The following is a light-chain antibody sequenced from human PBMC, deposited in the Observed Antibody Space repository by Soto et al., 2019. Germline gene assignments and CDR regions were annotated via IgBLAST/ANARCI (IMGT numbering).Light chain of an antibody. CDR1: SSDVGAYNY. CDR3: NSFAGSAHVV. Sequence: QYVLAQPPSASGSPGQSVTISCTGTSSDVGAYNYVSWYQQHPGKAPKLIIYDVSQRPSGVPDRFSGSKSGNTASLTVSGLQAEDEAVYYCNSFAGSAHVVFGGGTKLTVL. CDR2: DVS. J-gene: IGLJ2*01. V-gene: IGLV2-8*01.